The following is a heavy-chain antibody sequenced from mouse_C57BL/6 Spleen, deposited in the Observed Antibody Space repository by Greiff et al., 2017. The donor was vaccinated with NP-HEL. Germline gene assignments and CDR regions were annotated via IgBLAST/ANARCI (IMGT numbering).Heavy chain of an antibody. D-gene: IGHD3-2*02. CDR1: GFSLTSYG. CDR2: IWRGGST. J-gene: IGHJ3*01. Sequence: VKLMESGPGLVQPSQSLSITCTVSGFSLTSYGVHWVRQSPGKGLEWLGVIWRGGSTDYNAAFMSRLSITKDNSKSQVFFKMNSLQADDTAIYYCAKKGDSSGVWFAYWGQGTLVTVSA. CDR3: AKKGDSSGVWFAY. V-gene: IGHV2-5*01.